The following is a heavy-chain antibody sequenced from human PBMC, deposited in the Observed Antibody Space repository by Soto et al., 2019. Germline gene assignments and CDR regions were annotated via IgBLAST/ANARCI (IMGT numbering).Heavy chain of an antibody. J-gene: IGHJ5*02. V-gene: IGHV4-31*03. Sequence: PSETLSLTCTVSGGSISSGGYYWSWIRQHPGKGLEWMGYIYYTGRAYYNPSLESRLTMSVDRSTNQFSLKLSAVTAADTAIYYCARDAGSNDNWFDPWGQGTLVTVS. CDR3: ARDAGSNDNWFDP. D-gene: IGHD6-13*01. CDR2: IYYTGRA. CDR1: GGSISSGGYY.